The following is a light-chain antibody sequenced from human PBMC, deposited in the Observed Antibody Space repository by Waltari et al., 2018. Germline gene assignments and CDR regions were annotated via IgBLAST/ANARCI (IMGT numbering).Light chain of an antibody. CDR1: QSVPSRY. CDR3: QQYGSTPPWT. CDR2: GAS. V-gene: IGKV3-20*01. J-gene: IGKJ1*01. Sequence: EIVLTQSPGTLSLSLGERATLSCSASQSVPSRYLAWYQQRPGQAPRLLISGASSRATGIPDRFSGSGSGTDFTLTINRLEPEDFAVYYCQQYGSTPPWTFGQGTTVEIK.